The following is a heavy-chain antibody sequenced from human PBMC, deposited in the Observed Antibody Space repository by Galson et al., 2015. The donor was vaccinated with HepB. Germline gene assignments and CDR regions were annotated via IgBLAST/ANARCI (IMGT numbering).Heavy chain of an antibody. CDR1: GFTFSSCG. CDR2: IWNDGTNK. D-gene: IGHD1-26*01. Sequence: SLRLSCAASGFTFSSCGMHWVRQAPGKGLEWVAVIWNDGTNKYYTDSVKGRFTISRDNSKNTLYLQMNSLRVEDTAVYFCARDISGNFDHWGQGTPVTVSS. J-gene: IGHJ4*02. CDR3: ARDISGNFDH. V-gene: IGHV3-33*01.